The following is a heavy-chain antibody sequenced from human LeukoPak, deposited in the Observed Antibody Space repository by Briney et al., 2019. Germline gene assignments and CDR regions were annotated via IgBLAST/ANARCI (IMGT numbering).Heavy chain of an antibody. CDR3: ARGAANIAVAGTGYYFDY. Sequence: SVKVSCKASGGTFSSYAISWVRQAPGQGLEWMGGIIPIFGTANYAQKFQGRVTITADESTSTAYMELSSLRSEDTAVYYCARGAANIAVAGTGYYFDYWGQGTLVTVSS. V-gene: IGHV1-69*01. CDR2: IIPIFGTA. D-gene: IGHD6-19*01. J-gene: IGHJ4*02. CDR1: GGTFSSYA.